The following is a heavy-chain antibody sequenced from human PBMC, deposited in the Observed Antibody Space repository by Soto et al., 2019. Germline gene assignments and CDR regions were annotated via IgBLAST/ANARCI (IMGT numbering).Heavy chain of an antibody. CDR3: ARDVPSAGTRWFDP. D-gene: IGHD6-13*01. CDR1: GSTFSNYY. V-gene: IGHV1-46*01. J-gene: IGHJ5*02. Sequence: ASVKVSCKASGSTFSNYYLHWVRQAPGQGLEWMGIINPSGGTTTYAQKFQGRVTMTRDTPTSTVYMEPSSLRSQDTATYYCARDVPSAGTRWFDPWGQGTLVTVSS. CDR2: INPSGGTT.